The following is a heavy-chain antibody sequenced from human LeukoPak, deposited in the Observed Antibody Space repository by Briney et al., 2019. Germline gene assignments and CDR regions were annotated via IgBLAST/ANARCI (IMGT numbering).Heavy chain of an antibody. CDR1: GFTFSSYA. J-gene: IGHJ3*02. Sequence: PGRSLRLSCAASGFTFSSYAMHWVRQAPGKGLEWVAVISYDGSNKYYADSVKGRFTISRDNSKNTLYLQMNSLRAEDTAVYYCASPVVSGGSGYYVGAFDIWGQGTMVTVSS. V-gene: IGHV3-30*04. CDR2: ISYDGSNK. CDR3: ASPVVSGGSGYYVGAFDI. D-gene: IGHD5-12*01.